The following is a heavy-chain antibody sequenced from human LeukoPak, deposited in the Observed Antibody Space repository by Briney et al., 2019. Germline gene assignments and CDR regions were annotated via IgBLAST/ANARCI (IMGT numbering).Heavy chain of an antibody. CDR3: ASTTVTTASGASYGMDV. Sequence: ASVKVSCKASGYTFTSYDINWVRQATGQGLEWMGWMNPNSGNTGYAQKFQGRVTMTRNTSISTAYMELSSLRSEDTAVYYCASTTVTTASGASYGMDVRGQGTTVTVSS. CDR1: GYTFTSYD. V-gene: IGHV1-8*01. J-gene: IGHJ6*02. D-gene: IGHD4-17*01. CDR2: MNPNSGNT.